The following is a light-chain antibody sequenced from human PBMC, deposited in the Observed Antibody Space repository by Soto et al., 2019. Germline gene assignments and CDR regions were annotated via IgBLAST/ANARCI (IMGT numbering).Light chain of an antibody. CDR1: QSVSSN. J-gene: IGKJ5*01. Sequence: EIVMTQSPVTLSVSPGERATLSCRASQSVSSNLAWYQQKPGQAPRLLIYGASSRATGIPDRFSGSGSGTDFTLTISRLEPEDFAVYYCQQFGSSPITFGLGTRLEIK. CDR3: QQFGSSPIT. CDR2: GAS. V-gene: IGKV3-20*01.